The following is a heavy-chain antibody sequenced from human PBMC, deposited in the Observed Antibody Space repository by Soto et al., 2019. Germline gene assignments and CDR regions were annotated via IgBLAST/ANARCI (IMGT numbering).Heavy chain of an antibody. CDR1: GFDFSSYA. D-gene: IGHD4-17*01. CDR3: AKDWPGTSSVTSDY. V-gene: IGHV3-23*01. J-gene: IGHJ4*02. CDR2: ITYTGDTT. Sequence: DVYLLESGGTLVQPGGSLRLSCAASGFDFSSYAMTWVRQAPGKGLEWVSGITYTGDTTYYADSVKGRFTISRDNYRNTLYLQLNSLRADAPAMYFCAKDWPGTSSVTSDYWGQGTLVTVSS.